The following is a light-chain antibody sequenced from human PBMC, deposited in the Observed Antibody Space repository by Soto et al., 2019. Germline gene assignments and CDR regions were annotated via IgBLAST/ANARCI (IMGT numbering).Light chain of an antibody. CDR2: DAS. V-gene: IGKV3-20*01. CDR3: EQYAYSPLT. Sequence: EIVLTQSPGTLSLSPGERATISCRASQNVGNNYLAWIQQTPGQAPRLLIFDASSRATGIPDRFSGSGSGTDFTLTINRLEPDDFTVYYCEQYAYSPLTFGGGTKVEF. CDR1: QNVGNNY. J-gene: IGKJ4*01.